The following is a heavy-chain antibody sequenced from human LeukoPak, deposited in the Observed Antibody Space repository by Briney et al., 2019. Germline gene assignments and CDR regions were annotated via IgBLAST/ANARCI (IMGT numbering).Heavy chain of an antibody. CDR1: GYTFTGYY. CDR2: INPNSGGT. Sequence: GASVKVSCKASGYTFTGYYMHWVRQAPGQGLEWIGRINPNSGGTNYAQKFQGRVTMTRDTSISTAYMELSRLRSDDTAVYYCARTSISPQWLASTNWFDPWGQGTPVTVSS. V-gene: IGHV1-2*06. D-gene: IGHD6-19*01. J-gene: IGHJ5*02. CDR3: ARTSISPQWLASTNWFDP.